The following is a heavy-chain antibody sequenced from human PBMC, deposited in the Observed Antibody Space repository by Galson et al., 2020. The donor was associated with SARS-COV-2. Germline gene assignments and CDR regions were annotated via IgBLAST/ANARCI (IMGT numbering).Heavy chain of an antibody. J-gene: IGHJ3*01. CDR1: GFSFNSYV. V-gene: IGHV3-23*01. D-gene: IGHD3-10*01. Sequence: GGSLRLSCAASGFSFNSYVMSWVRQAPGKGLEWVSSISGVGGSSYYADSVNGRFTISRDNSKHTVYLEMNSLRVEDTAVYYCAKALGRRYDNYDNGFDFWGQGTMVTVSS. CDR3: AKALGRRYDNYDNGFDF. CDR2: ISGVGGSS.